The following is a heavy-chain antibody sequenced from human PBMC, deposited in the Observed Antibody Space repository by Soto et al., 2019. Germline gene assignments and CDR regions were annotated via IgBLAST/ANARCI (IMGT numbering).Heavy chain of an antibody. Sequence: ASVKVSCKASGYSFTSHAMHWVRQAPGQRLEWMGWINGDNGNTKYSQKFQGRVTITRDTSASTAYMELSSLRSEDTAEYYCARAGYCSRASCSDAFDIWGQGTMVTVSS. CDR1: GYSFTSHA. CDR3: ARAGYCSRASCSDAFDI. CDR2: INGDNGNT. J-gene: IGHJ3*02. D-gene: IGHD2-2*03. V-gene: IGHV1-3*01.